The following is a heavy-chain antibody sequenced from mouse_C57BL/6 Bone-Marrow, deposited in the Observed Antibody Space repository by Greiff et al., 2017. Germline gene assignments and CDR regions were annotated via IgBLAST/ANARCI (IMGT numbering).Heavy chain of an antibody. CDR2: IYPRGGST. CDR1: GYTFTSYD. V-gene: IGHV1-85*01. Sequence: VQRVESGPELVKPGASVKLSCKASGYTFTSYDINWVKQRPGQGLEWIGWIYPRGGSTKYNEKFKGKATVTVDTSSSTAYMELLSLTSEDSAVYFCATYYARDYWGQGTSVTVSS. CDR3: ATYYARDY. J-gene: IGHJ4*01.